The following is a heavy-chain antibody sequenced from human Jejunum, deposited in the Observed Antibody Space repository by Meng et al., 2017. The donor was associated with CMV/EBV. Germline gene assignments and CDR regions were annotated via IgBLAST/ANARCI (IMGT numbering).Heavy chain of an antibody. CDR1: GYSFTGYY. Sequence: CKTSGYSFTGYYIHWVREGPGQGLEWMGWINPNSRDTDYAQKFQGWVAMTGDTSINTVYMEMTRLTSGDTAVYYCARQDATSWDFDFWGQGTLVTVSS. D-gene: IGHD1-26*01. CDR3: ARQDATSWDFDF. V-gene: IGHV1-2*04. CDR2: INPNSRDT. J-gene: IGHJ4*02.